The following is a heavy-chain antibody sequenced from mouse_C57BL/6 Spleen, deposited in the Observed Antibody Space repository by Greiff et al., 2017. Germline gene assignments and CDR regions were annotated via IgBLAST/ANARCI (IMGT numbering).Heavy chain of an antibody. D-gene: IGHD2-4*01. J-gene: IGHJ3*01. V-gene: IGHV1-55*01. CDR3: ARYYYDYRAWFAY. Sequence: VKLQESGAELVKPGASVKMSCKASGYTFTSYWITWVKQRPGQGLEWIGDIYPGSGSTNYNEKFKSKATLTVDTSSSTAYMQLSSLTSEDSAVYYCARYYYDYRAWFAYWGQGTLVTVSA. CDR1: GYTFTSYW. CDR2: IYPGSGST.